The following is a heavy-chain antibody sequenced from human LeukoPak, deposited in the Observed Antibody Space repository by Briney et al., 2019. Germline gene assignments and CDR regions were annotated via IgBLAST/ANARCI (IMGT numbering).Heavy chain of an antibody. CDR3: ANQPSLSSITDY. D-gene: IGHD1-14*01. J-gene: IGHJ4*02. CDR2: IRGHGGNT. V-gene: IGHV3-23*01. CDR1: GFTFSSYA. Sequence: GGSLRLSCAASGFTFSSYAMNWVRQAPGKGLEWVSGIRGHGGNTYYADSVRGRFTISRDNSKNTLYLQMNSLRAEDTAVYYCANQPSLSSITDYWGQGTLVTVSS.